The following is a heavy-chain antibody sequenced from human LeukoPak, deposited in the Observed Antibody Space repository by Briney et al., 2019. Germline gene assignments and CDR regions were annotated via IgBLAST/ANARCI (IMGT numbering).Heavy chain of an antibody. CDR2: IFGDDGGT. Sequence: GGSLRLSCAASGFPFTNNAMSWVRQAPGKGLEWVSIIFGDDGGTKYADSVKGRFTISRDNAKNTLYLQLSSLRVQDTALYYCARSRGSGSHTQYCFDYWGQGALVTVSS. CDR3: ARSRGSGSHTQYCFDY. D-gene: IGHD1-26*01. J-gene: IGHJ4*02. V-gene: IGHV3-23*01. CDR1: GFPFTNNA.